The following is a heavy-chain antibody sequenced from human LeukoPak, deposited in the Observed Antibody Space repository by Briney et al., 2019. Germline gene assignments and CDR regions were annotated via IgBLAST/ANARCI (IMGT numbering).Heavy chain of an antibody. Sequence: SETLSLTCTVSGGSISSYYWSWIRQPPGKGLEWIWYIYYSGSTNYNPSLKSRVTISVDTSKNQFSLKLSSVTAADTAVYYCARSVRPGTDFDYWGQGTLVTVSS. CDR3: ARSVRPGTDFDY. V-gene: IGHV4-59*01. CDR2: IYYSGST. J-gene: IGHJ4*02. CDR1: GGSISSYY.